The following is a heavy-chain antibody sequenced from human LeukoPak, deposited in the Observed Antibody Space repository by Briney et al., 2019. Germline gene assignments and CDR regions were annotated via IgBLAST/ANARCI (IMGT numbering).Heavy chain of an antibody. Sequence: GESLKISCKGSGYSFPSYWIGWVRQMPGKGLEWMGIIYPGDSDTRYSPSFQGQVTISADKSISTAYLQWSSLKASDTAIYYCARHPSRDGYNQRYYFDYWGQGTLVTVSS. CDR2: IYPGDSDT. V-gene: IGHV5-51*01. J-gene: IGHJ4*02. CDR3: ARHPSRDGYNQRYYFDY. CDR1: GYSFPSYW. D-gene: IGHD5-24*01.